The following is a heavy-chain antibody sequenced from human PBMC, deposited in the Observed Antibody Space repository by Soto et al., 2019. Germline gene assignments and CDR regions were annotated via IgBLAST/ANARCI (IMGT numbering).Heavy chain of an antibody. D-gene: IGHD2-2*01. CDR2: INSDGSST. V-gene: IGHV3-74*01. J-gene: IGHJ6*02. Sequence: GGSLRLTCAASGCTFSSHRMHWVRQAPGKGLVWVSRINSDGSSTSYADSVKGRFTNSRDNAKNTLYLQMNSLRAEDTAVYYCARVSLGYCSSTSCRDYYYYGMDVWGQGTTVTVSS. CDR1: GCTFSSHR. CDR3: ARVSLGYCSSTSCRDYYYYGMDV.